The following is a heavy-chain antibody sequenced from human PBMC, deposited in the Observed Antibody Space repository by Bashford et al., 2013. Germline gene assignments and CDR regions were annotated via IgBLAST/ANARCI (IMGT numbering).Heavy chain of an antibody. D-gene: IGHD6-13*01. J-gene: IGHJ3*02. V-gene: IGHV4-59*08. Sequence: SETLSLTCTVSGGSISSYYWSWIRQPPGKGLEWIGYIYYSGSTNYNPSLKSRVTISVDTSKNQFSLKLSSVTAADTAVYYCARHDPEEYSSSYDAFDIWGQGTMVTVSS. CDR1: GGSISSYY. CDR3: ARHDPEEYSSSYDAFDI. CDR2: IYYSGST.